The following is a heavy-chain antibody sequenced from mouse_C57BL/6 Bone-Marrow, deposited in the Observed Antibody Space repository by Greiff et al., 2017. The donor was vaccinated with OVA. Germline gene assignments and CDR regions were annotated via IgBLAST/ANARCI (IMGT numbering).Heavy chain of an antibody. J-gene: IGHJ2*01. CDR3: ARWYYGSSFDY. D-gene: IGHD1-1*01. Sequence: EVQGVESGPELVKPGASVKMSCKASGYTFTDYNMHWVKQSHGKSLEWIGYINPNNGGTSYNQKFKGKATLTVNKSSSTAYMELRSLTSEDSAVYYCARWYYGSSFDYWGQGTTLTVSS. CDR1: GYTFTDYN. CDR2: INPNNGGT. V-gene: IGHV1-22*01.